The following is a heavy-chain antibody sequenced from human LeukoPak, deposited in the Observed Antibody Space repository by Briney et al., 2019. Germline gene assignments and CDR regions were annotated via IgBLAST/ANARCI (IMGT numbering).Heavy chain of an antibody. CDR2: IKKDGSEK. D-gene: IGHD3-10*01. CDR1: GFTFSSYW. V-gene: IGHV3-7*03. CDR3: AKEPTSGAFDI. J-gene: IGHJ3*02. Sequence: PGGSLRLSCAASGFTFSSYWMSWVRQAPGKGLEWVANIKKDGSEKYYVDSVKGRFTISRDNAKNSLYLQMNSLRADDTAVYYCAKEPTSGAFDIWGQGTMVTVSS.